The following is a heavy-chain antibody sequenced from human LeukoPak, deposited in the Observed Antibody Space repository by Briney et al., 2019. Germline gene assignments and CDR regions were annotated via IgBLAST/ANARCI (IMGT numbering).Heavy chain of an antibody. V-gene: IGHV3-23*01. J-gene: IGHJ3*02. CDR3: AREDPGPFDAFDT. CDR1: GFTFAGYA. CDR2: ISDSGGTT. Sequence: GGSLRLSCAASGFTFAGYAMSWVRQAPGKGLEWVSGISDSGGTTYYADSVKGRFTISRDNSKNTLHLQMNSLRAEDTATYYCAREDPGPFDAFDTWGQGAKVTVSS.